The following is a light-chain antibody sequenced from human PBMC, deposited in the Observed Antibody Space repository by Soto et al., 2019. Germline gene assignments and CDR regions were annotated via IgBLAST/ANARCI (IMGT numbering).Light chain of an antibody. Sequence: EVVTTQSPATLSVSPGERATLSCRASQGLVTNLACYQQKPGQAPRLLIYAASTRATGIPARFSGSGSGTEFTLTISSLQSEDFAVYYCQQYNNWPPSWTFGQGTKVDIK. CDR2: AAS. CDR1: QGLVTN. V-gene: IGKV3D-15*01. J-gene: IGKJ1*01. CDR3: QQYNNWPPSWT.